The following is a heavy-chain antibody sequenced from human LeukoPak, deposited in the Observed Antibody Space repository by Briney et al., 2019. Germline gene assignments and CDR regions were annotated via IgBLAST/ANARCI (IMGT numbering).Heavy chain of an antibody. CDR2: INHSGST. Sequence: SETLSLTCAVYGGSFSGYYWSWIRQPPGRGLEWIGEINHSGSTNYNPSLKSRVTISVDTSKNQFSLKLSSVTAADTAVYYCARIRPVYCSGGSCYFDYWGQGTLVTVSS. D-gene: IGHD2-15*01. V-gene: IGHV4-34*01. J-gene: IGHJ4*02. CDR3: ARIRPVYCSGGSCYFDY. CDR1: GGSFSGYY.